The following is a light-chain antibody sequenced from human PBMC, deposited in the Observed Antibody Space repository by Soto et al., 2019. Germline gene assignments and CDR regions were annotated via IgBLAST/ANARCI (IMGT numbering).Light chain of an antibody. V-gene: IGLV2-14*01. CDR3: SSYRSGNTLV. Sequence: QSALTQPASVSGSPGQSITISCTGTSSDIGGYNYVSWFQQHPGKAPKLMIYEVSNRPSGVSNRFSGSKSGSAASLTISGLQAEDEADYYCSSYRSGNTLVFGGGTKVTVL. CDR1: SSDIGGYNY. CDR2: EVS. J-gene: IGLJ3*02.